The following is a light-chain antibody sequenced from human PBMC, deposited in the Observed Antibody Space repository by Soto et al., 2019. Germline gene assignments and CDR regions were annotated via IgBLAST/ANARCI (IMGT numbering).Light chain of an antibody. Sequence: DIQMTQSPSTLSASVGDRVTITCRASQRISSWLAWYQQKPGKAPKLLIYDVSNLESGVPSRFSGSGSGTEFSLTIRGLQPDDFATYYCQQYDSYRTFGQGTKWIS. V-gene: IGKV1-5*01. CDR1: QRISSW. CDR2: DVS. CDR3: QQYDSYRT. J-gene: IGKJ1*01.